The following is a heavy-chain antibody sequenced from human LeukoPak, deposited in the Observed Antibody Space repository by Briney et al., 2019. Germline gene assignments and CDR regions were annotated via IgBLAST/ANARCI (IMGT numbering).Heavy chain of an antibody. D-gene: IGHD3-22*01. Sequence: HPGRSLRLSCAASGFTFSSYAMHWVRQAPGKGLEWAAVISYDGSNKYYADSVKGRFTISRDNSKNTPYLQMNSLRAEDTAVYYCARAWRYYDSSGYLDYWGQGTLVTVSS. V-gene: IGHV3-30-3*01. J-gene: IGHJ4*02. CDR1: GFTFSSYA. CDR3: ARAWRYYDSSGYLDY. CDR2: ISYDGSNK.